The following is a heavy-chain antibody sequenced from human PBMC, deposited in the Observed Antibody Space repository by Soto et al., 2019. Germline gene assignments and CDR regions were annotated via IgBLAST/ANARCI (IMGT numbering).Heavy chain of an antibody. CDR1: GFTFSSYW. D-gene: IGHD6-19*01. V-gene: IGHV3-74*01. J-gene: IGHJ4*02. Sequence: EVQLVESGGGLVQPGGSLRLSCAASGFTFSSYWMHWVRQAPGKRLVWVSRINSDGSSTSYADSVKGRFTISRDNAKNTLYLQMNSLRAEDTAVYYCARGGFGGEVAGTNGDYWGQGTLVTVSS. CDR3: ARGGFGGEVAGTNGDY. CDR2: INSDGSST.